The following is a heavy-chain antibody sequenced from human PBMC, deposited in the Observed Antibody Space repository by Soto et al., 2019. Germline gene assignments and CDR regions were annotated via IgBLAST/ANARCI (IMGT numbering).Heavy chain of an antibody. CDR2: INPNSGGT. CDR1: GYTFTGYY. V-gene: IGHV1-2*02. D-gene: IGHD2-15*01. CDR3: ARAVTLGYCSGGSCSDDY. Sequence: QVQLVQSGAEVKKPGASVKVSCKASGYTFTGYYMHWVRQAPGQGLEWMGWINPNSGGTNYAQKFQGRVTMTRDTSISTAYMELSRLRSDDTAVYYCARAVTLGYCSGGSCSDDYWGQGTLVTVSS. J-gene: IGHJ4*02.